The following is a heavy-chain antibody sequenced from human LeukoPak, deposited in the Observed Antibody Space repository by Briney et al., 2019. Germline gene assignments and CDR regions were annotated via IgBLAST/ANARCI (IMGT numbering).Heavy chain of an antibody. J-gene: IGHJ6*02. CDR2: INHSGST. D-gene: IGHD3-10*01. V-gene: IGHV4-34*01. CDR1: GGSFSGYY. Sequence: PSGTLSLTCAVYGGSFSGYYWSWIRQPPGKGLEWIGEINHSGSTNYNPSLKSRVTISVDTSKNQFSLKLSSVTAADTAVYYCARKGYYGSGSYSRVYYYGMDVWGQGTTVTVSS. CDR3: ARKGYYGSGSYSRVYYYGMDV.